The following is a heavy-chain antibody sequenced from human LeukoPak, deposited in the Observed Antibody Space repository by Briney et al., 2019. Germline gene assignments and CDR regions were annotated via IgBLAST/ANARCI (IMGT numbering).Heavy chain of an antibody. Sequence: GGSLRLSCAASGFTVRSYAMSCVRQAPGKGREWVSAISGSGGNTYYGDSVKGRFTISRDTSKNTLYLQMNSLRAEDTAIYYCAKDPTLDGRFDYWGQGTLVTVSS. CDR3: AKDPTLDGRFDY. V-gene: IGHV3-23*01. J-gene: IGHJ4*02. D-gene: IGHD1-26*01. CDR2: ISGSGGNT. CDR1: GFTVRSYA.